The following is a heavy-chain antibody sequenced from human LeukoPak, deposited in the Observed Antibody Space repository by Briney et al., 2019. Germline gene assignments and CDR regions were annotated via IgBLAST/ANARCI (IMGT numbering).Heavy chain of an antibody. V-gene: IGHV4-59*01. J-gene: IGHJ3*02. CDR1: GGSISPYY. CDR3: AREGARWEPSFSAFDI. Sequence: SDTLSLTYTVSGGSISPYYWSWIRQPPGKGLEWIGYIYYSGSTSYNPSLKSRVTISVDTSKNQFSLKLSSVTAADTAVYYCAREGARWEPSFSAFDIWGQGTMVTVSS. D-gene: IGHD1-26*01. CDR2: IYYSGST.